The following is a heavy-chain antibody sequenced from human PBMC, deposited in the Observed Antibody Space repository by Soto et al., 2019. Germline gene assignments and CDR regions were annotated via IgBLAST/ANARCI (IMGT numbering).Heavy chain of an antibody. CDR2: MNPNSGNT. V-gene: IGHV1-8*02. D-gene: IGHD3-16*01. J-gene: IGHJ3*02. CDR3: ARGGLGNEKNAFDI. CDR1: GYTFTSYD. Sequence: ASVKVSCKASGYTFTSYDINWVRQATGQGLEWMGWMNPNSGNTGYAQKFRVRVTMTRNTPISTAYMELSSLRSEDTDVYSCARGGLGNEKNAFDIWGQGTMVTVSS.